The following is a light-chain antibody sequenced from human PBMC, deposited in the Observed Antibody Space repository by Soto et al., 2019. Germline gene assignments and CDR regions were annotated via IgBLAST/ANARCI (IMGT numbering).Light chain of an antibody. CDR3: MQTTLWPRT. J-gene: IGKJ4*02. CDR1: QSLLTSDGDTF. V-gene: IGKV2-30*01. CDR2: KVS. Sequence: EVVMTQSPLSLPVTLGQPASISCRSSQSLLTSDGDTFLNWFHQRPGQSPRHHIYKVSKRDSGVPDRVSGSGSGTDFTLKISRVEAEDVGVYYCMQTTLWPRTFGRATPVE.